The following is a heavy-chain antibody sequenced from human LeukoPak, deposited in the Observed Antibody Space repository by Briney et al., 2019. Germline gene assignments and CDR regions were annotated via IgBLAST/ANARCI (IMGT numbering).Heavy chain of an antibody. CDR1: GFTFSSYW. Sequence: GGSLRLSCAASGFTFSSYWMSWVRQAPGKGLEWVANIRQDGSDKYYVDSVKGRFTISRDNAKNSLYLQMISLRVEDTAVYYCARDNTIFGVAHINHWGQGTLVTVSS. J-gene: IGHJ5*02. CDR3: ARDNTIFGVAHINH. D-gene: IGHD3-3*01. CDR2: IRQDGSDK. V-gene: IGHV3-7*01.